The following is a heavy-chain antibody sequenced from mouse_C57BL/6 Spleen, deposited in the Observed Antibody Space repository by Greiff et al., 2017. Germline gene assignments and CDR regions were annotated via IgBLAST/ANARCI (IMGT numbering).Heavy chain of an antibody. Sequence: QVQLQQSGPELVKPGASVKLSCKASGYTFTSYDINWVKQRPGQGLELIGWIYPRDGSTKYNEKFKGKATLTVDTSSSTAYMELHSLTSEDSAVYFCARGDGNYPYYYAMDYWGQGTSVTVSS. CDR1: GYTFTSYD. V-gene: IGHV1-85*01. D-gene: IGHD2-1*01. CDR3: ARGDGNYPYYYAMDY. J-gene: IGHJ4*01. CDR2: IYPRDGST.